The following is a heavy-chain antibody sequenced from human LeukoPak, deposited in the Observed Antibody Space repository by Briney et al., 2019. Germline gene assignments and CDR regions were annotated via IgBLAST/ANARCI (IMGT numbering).Heavy chain of an antibody. CDR3: AREYCSSTSCHNWFDP. J-gene: IGHJ5*02. CDR1: GFTFSSYS. D-gene: IGHD2-2*01. V-gene: IGHV3-48*04. Sequence: GSLRLSCAASGFTFSSYSMNWVRQAPGKGLEWVSYISSSSSTIYYADSVKGRFTISRDNAKNSLYLQMNSLRAEDTAVYYCAREYCSSTSCHNWFDPWGQGTLVTVSS. CDR2: ISSSSSTI.